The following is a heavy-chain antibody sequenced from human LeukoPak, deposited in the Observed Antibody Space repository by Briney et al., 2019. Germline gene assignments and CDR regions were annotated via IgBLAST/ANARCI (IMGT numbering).Heavy chain of an antibody. CDR2: INQDGSEK. D-gene: IGHD1-7*01. CDR3: ARDPDWNYVRAFDF. CDR1: GFTFNIYW. V-gene: IGHV3-7*01. J-gene: IGHJ3*01. Sequence: GGSLRLSCAASGFTFNIYWMSWVRQTPGKGLEWVANINQDGSEKYYVDSVKGRFTISRDNAKNSLYLQMNSLRDEDTAVYYCARDPDWNYVRAFDFWGQGTMVIVSS.